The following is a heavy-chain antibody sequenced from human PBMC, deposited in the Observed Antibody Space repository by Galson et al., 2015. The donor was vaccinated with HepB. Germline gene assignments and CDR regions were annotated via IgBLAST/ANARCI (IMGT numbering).Heavy chain of an antibody. D-gene: IGHD6-13*01. CDR2: ISWNSGSI. CDR1: GFTFDDYA. J-gene: IGHJ4*02. CDR3: AKGEGYSSSWYRGEDY. Sequence: SLRLSCAASGFTFDDYAMHWVRQAPGKGLEWVSGISWNSGSIGYADSVKGRFTISRDNAKNSLYLQMNSLRAEDTALYYCAKGEGYSSSWYRGEDYWGQGTLVTVSS. V-gene: IGHV3-9*01.